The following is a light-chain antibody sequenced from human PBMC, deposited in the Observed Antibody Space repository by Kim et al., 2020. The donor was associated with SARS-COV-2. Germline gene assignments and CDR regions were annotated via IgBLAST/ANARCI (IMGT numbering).Light chain of an antibody. J-gene: IGLJ1*01. CDR1: KWGDKY. CDR2: QDN. CDR3: QAWDSSTHNYV. Sequence: QVKTACYTCSRYKWGDKYVSCYQQKPGQPPVVVIYQDNQRPSGIPERFSGSNSGNTATLTISGTQAMDEADYYCQAWDSSTHNYVFGAGTKVTVL. V-gene: IGLV3-1*01.